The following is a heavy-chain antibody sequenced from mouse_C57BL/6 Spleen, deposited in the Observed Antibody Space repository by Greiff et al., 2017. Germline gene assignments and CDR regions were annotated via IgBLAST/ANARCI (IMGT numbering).Heavy chain of an antibody. D-gene: IGHD2-1*01. CDR1: GFTFSDYG. CDR3: ADGNWYFDV. Sequence: EVNLVESGGGLVKPGGSLKLSCAASGFTFSDYGMHWVRQAPEKGLEWVAYISSGSSTIYYADTVKGRFTISRYNAKNTLFLQMTSLRSEDADMYYCADGNWYFDVWGTGTTVTVSS. CDR2: ISSGSSTI. V-gene: IGHV5-17*01. J-gene: IGHJ1*03.